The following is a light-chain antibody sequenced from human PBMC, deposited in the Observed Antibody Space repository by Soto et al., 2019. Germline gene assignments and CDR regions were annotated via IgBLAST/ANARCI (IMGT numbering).Light chain of an antibody. CDR3: QSYDSSLSGSV. J-gene: IGLJ1*01. Sequence: QSALTQPPSASGSPGQSVAISCTGTSSDVGGYNYVSWYQQLPGTAPKLLIYGNIHRTSGVPDRFSGSKSGTSASLAITGLQAEDEADYYCQSYDSSLSGSVFGTGTKLTVL. V-gene: IGLV2-8*01. CDR2: GNI. CDR1: SSDVGGYNY.